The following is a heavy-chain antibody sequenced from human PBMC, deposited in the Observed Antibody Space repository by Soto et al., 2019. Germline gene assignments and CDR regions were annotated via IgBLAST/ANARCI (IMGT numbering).Heavy chain of an antibody. CDR2: INPNTGGT. Sequence: AASVKVSCKASGYTFTGYYMHWVRQAPGQGLEWMGWINPNTGGTNYAQKFQGWVTMTRDTSSSTAYMELSRLGSDDTAVYYCATQGGYSYGLEYYFDYWGQGTPVTVSS. D-gene: IGHD5-18*01. CDR3: ATQGGYSYGLEYYFDY. J-gene: IGHJ4*02. V-gene: IGHV1-2*04. CDR1: GYTFTGYY.